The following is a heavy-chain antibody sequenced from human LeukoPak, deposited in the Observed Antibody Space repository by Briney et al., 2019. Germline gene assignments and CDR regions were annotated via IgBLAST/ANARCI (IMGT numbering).Heavy chain of an antibody. CDR2: INHSGST. CDR3: ARGHHDYGDYRTIDY. CDR1: GGSFSGYY. J-gene: IGHJ4*02. V-gene: IGHV4-34*01. D-gene: IGHD4-17*01. Sequence: PSETLSLTCAVYGGSFSGYYWSWIRQPPGKGLEWIGEINHSGSTNYNPSLESRVTISVDTSKNQFSLKLSSVTAADTAVYYCARGHHDYGDYRTIDYWGQGTLVTVSS.